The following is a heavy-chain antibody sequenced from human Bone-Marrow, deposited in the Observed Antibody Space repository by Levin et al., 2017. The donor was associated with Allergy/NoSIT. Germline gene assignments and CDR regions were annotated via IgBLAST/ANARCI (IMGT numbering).Heavy chain of an antibody. CDR3: TRAGDDYGPTMDY. D-gene: IGHD4-17*01. CDR1: GFTFGAYA. J-gene: IGHJ4*02. V-gene: IGHV3-49*03. CDR2: IRSKTYGGTT. Sequence: GESLKISCTASGFTFGAYAMNWFRQAPGKGLEWVSFIRSKTYGGTTEYAASVKGRFTISRDDSKSIAYLQMNSLKTEDTAVYYCTRAGDDYGPTMDYWGQGTLVTVSS.